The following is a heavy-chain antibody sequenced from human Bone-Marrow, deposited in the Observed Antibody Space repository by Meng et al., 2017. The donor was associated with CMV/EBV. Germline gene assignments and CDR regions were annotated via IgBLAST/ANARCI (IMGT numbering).Heavy chain of an antibody. CDR3: AKSGGAYSSLNYFDY. Sequence: GGSLRLSCAASGFTFSSYAMHWVRQAPGKGLEWVAVISYDGSNKYYADSVKGRFTISRDNSKNTLYLQMNSLRAEDTAVYYCAKSGGAYSSLNYFDYWGQGTLVTVSS. D-gene: IGHD6-6*01. CDR1: GFTFSSYA. J-gene: IGHJ4*02. V-gene: IGHV3-30*04. CDR2: ISYDGSNK.